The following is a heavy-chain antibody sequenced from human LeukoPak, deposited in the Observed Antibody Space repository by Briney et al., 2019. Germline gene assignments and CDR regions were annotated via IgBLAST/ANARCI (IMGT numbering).Heavy chain of an antibody. CDR3: VRADDA. D-gene: IGHD3-3*01. CDR1: GFTLSSSW. CDR2: FSSDGTTL. J-gene: IGHJ5*02. V-gene: IGHV3-74*01. Sequence: GGSLRLSCAASGFTLSSSWMHWVRQVPGKGLVWVSLFSSDGTTLSYADSVKGRFTISRDNAKNTLYLQMNSLRAEDTAVYYCVRADDAWGQGTLVTVSS.